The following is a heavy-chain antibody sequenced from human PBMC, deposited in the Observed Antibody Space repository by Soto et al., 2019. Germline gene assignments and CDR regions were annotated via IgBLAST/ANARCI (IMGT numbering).Heavy chain of an antibody. D-gene: IGHD3-10*01. CDR3: AKNYFGSGYYYNAFDY. J-gene: IGHJ4*02. CDR2: MAYDGSSE. Sequence: PWGSLRLSCAASGFTFSTYAMHWVRQAPGKGLEWVALMAYDGSSEYYRDSVMGRFTISRDNSKNTLYLQMNSLRADDTAVYYCAKNYFGSGYYYNAFDYWGLGTLVTVSS. CDR1: GFTFSTYA. V-gene: IGHV3-30*18.